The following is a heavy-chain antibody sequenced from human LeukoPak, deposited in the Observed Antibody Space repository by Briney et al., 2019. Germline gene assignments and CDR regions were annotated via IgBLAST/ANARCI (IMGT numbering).Heavy chain of an antibody. CDR2: ISWNSGSI. D-gene: IGHD5-12*01. J-gene: IGHJ4*02. Sequence: GRSLRLSCAASGFTFDDYAMHWVRQAPGKGLEWVSGISWNSGSIGYADSVKGRFTISRDNAKNSLYLQMNSLRAEDTALYYCAKDISGLYYFDYWGQGTLVTVSS. V-gene: IGHV3-9*01. CDR1: GFTFDDYA. CDR3: AKDISGLYYFDY.